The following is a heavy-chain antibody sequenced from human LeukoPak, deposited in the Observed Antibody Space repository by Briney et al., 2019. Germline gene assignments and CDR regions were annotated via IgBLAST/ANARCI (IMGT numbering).Heavy chain of an antibody. CDR3: AREGYSGYSGNHFDY. CDR1: GGSISSSSYY. V-gene: IGHV4-61*01. Sequence: PAETLSLTCTVSGGSISSSSYYWSWIRQPPGKGLEWIGYIYYSGSTNYNPSLKSRVTISVDTSKNQFSLKLSSVTAADTAVYYCAREGYSGYSGNHFDYWGQGTLVTVSS. D-gene: IGHD5-12*01. CDR2: IYYSGST. J-gene: IGHJ4*02.